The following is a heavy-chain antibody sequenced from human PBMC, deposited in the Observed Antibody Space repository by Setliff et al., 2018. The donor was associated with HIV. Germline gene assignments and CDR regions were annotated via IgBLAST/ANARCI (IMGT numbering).Heavy chain of an antibody. D-gene: IGHD5-12*01. CDR3: ARDSNSAGSPGYEYARRGAFDL. V-gene: IGHV4-59*01. CDR2: INYRGVT. CDR1: GGSISTYY. Sequence: PSETLSLTCTVSGGSISTYYWNWIRQSPGTGLEWIGDINYRGVTYYNPSLKSRVTFSLDTSKNQFSLTLTSVTAADTAVYYCARDSNSAGSPGYEYARRGAFDLWGPGTPVTVSS. J-gene: IGHJ3*01.